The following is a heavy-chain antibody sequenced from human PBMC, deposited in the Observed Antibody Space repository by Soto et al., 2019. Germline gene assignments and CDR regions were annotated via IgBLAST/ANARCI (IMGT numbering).Heavy chain of an antibody. V-gene: IGHV5-51*01. Sequence: PGESLKISCXGSGYSFTSYWIGWVRQMPGKGLEWMGIIYPGDSDTRYSPSFQGQVTISADKSISTAYLQWSSLKASDTAMYYCARSYSSSSGGYYYYGMDVWGQGTTVTV. CDR3: ARSYSSSSGGYYYYGMDV. D-gene: IGHD6-6*01. CDR2: IYPGDSDT. J-gene: IGHJ6*02. CDR1: GYSFTSYW.